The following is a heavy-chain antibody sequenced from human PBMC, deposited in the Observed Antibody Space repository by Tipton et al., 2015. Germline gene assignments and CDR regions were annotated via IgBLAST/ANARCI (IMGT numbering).Heavy chain of an antibody. D-gene: IGHD6-19*01. J-gene: IGHJ4*02. CDR3: ASRDWLLHHFDY. CDR1: GGSISSSYYY. CDR2: IYYSGTT. V-gene: IGHV4-39*01. Sequence: TLSLTCTVSGGSISSSYYYWGWIRQPPGKGLEWIGSIYYSGTTYYNSSLKSRVTKSVDTSKNQFSLKLNSVTAADAAMYYCASRDWLLHHFDYWGQGTLVTVSS.